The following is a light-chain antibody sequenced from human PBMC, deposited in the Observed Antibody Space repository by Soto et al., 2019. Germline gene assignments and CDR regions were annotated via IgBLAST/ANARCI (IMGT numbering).Light chain of an antibody. V-gene: IGKV4-1*01. CDR3: QQYYSTSMYT. CDR1: QSVLYSSNNKNY. CDR2: WAS. J-gene: IGKJ2*01. Sequence: DIVMTQSPDSLAVSLGETATINCKSSQSVLYSSNNKNYLAWYQQKPGQPPKLLIYWASTRESGVPDRFSGSGSGTDFTLTISSLQAEDVAVYYCQQYYSTSMYTFGQGTKLEIK.